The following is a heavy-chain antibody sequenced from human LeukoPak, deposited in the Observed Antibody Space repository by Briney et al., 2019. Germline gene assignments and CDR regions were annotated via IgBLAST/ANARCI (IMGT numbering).Heavy chain of an antibody. CDR1: GGSISSYY. CDR2: IHDSDNT. CDR3: ARGRRTIFGVVTPHFDY. D-gene: IGHD3-3*01. Sequence: SETLSLTCTVSGGSISSYYWSWLRQSPGKGLEWIGYIHDSDNTYYSPSLKSRVTISVDTSKNQFSLRVNSMTAADTAVYYCARGRRTIFGVVTPHFDYWGQGTLVTVSS. V-gene: IGHV4-59*01. J-gene: IGHJ4*02.